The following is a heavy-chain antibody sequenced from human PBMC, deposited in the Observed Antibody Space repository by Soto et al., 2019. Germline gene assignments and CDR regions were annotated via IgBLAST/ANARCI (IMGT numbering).Heavy chain of an antibody. V-gene: IGHV3-21*01. CDR3: ASLQGGDYYYYGMDV. CDR1: GFTFSSYS. D-gene: IGHD3-16*01. Sequence: EVQLVESGGGLVKPGGSLRLSGAASGFTFSSYSMNWVRQAPGKGLEWVSSISSSSSYIYYAYSVKGRFTISRDNAKNSLYLQMNSLRAEDTAVYCCASLQGGDYYYYGMDVWGQGTTVTVSS. J-gene: IGHJ6*02. CDR2: ISSSSSYI.